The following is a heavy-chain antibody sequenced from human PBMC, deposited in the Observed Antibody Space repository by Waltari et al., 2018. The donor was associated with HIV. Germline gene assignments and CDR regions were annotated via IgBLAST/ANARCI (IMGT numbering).Heavy chain of an antibody. CDR2: ISGTGGST. CDR1: GFTFSSYA. Sequence: EVQLLESGGGLVQPGGSLRLSCVASGFTFSSYAVSWLRQAPGKGLEWVSVISGTGGSTYYADSGKGRFTISRDNSKSTLYLQMNSLRAEDTAVYYCAKVSRGFGVVSYYYYNMDVWGQGTTVTVSS. D-gene: IGHD3-3*01. J-gene: IGHJ6*02. CDR3: AKVSRGFGVVSYYYYNMDV. V-gene: IGHV3-23*01.